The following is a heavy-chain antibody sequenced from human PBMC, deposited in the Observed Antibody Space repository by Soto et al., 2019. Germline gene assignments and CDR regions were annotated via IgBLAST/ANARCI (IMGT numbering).Heavy chain of an antibody. CDR2: ISGSGGST. CDR1: GFTFSSYA. D-gene: IGHD4-17*01. V-gene: IGHV3-23*01. J-gene: IGHJ4*02. Sequence: GGSLRLSCAASGFTFSSYAMSWVRQAPGKGLEWVSAISGSGGSTYYADSVKGRFTISRDNSKNTLYLQMNSLRAEDTAVYYCAKDHSAMTTVTIFDYWGQGTLVTVSS. CDR3: AKDHSAMTTVTIFDY.